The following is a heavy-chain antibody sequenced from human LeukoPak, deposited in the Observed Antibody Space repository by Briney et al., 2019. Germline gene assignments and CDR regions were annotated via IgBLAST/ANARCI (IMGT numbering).Heavy chain of an antibody. Sequence: GGSLRLSCAASGLHFSGTAMSWVRQAPGKGLEWVSAISHDGMNAYYADSVKGRFTISRDNSKKTVSLELSSLTAADTGVYYCAKDGAQYSSGPECDPRGQGALVTVSS. CDR1: GLHFSGTA. D-gene: IGHD6-19*01. V-gene: IGHV3-23*01. CDR3: AKDGAQYSSGPECDP. CDR2: ISHDGMNA. J-gene: IGHJ5*02.